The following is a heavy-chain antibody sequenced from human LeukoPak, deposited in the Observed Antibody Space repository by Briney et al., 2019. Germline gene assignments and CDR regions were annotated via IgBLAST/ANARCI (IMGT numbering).Heavy chain of an antibody. Sequence: ASVKVSCKASGYTFTSYAMNWVRQAPGQGLEWMGWINTNTGNPTYAQGFTGRFVFSLDTSVSTAYLQISSLKAEDTAVYYCARKDQYNWNYVEAFDIWGQGTMVTVSS. CDR2: INTNTGNP. V-gene: IGHV7-4-1*02. J-gene: IGHJ3*02. D-gene: IGHD1-7*01. CDR1: GYTFTSYA. CDR3: ARKDQYNWNYVEAFDI.